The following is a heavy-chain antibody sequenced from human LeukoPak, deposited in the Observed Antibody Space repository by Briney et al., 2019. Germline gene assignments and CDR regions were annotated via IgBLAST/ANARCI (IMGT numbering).Heavy chain of an antibody. CDR1: GGSFSGYY. CDR3: ARYYYGSGSSYNVAYFDY. J-gene: IGHJ4*02. CDR2: INHSGST. Sequence: PSETLSLTCAVYGGSFSGYYWSWIRQPPGKGLEWIGEINHSGSTNYNPSLKSQVTISVDTSKNQFSLKLSSVTAADTAVYYCARYYYGSGSSYNVAYFDYWGQGTLVTVSS. D-gene: IGHD3-10*01. V-gene: IGHV4-34*01.